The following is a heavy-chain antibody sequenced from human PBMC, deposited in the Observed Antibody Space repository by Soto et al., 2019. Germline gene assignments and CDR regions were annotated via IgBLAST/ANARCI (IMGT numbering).Heavy chain of an antibody. D-gene: IGHD3-22*01. Sequence: PGGSLRLSCAASGFAVSSYWMSWVRQAPGKGLEGVANIKQDGGEIYFVDSVKGRFTISRDNAKNSLYLQMNSLRAEDTAVYYFARDVYYDSSGYFWFDPWGQGTLVTVSS. CDR1: GFAVSSYW. CDR3: ARDVYYDSSGYFWFDP. V-gene: IGHV3-7*03. J-gene: IGHJ5*02. CDR2: IKQDGGEI.